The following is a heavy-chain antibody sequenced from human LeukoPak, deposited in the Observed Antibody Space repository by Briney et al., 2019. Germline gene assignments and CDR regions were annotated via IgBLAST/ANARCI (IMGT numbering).Heavy chain of an antibody. D-gene: IGHD6-13*01. CDR3: ARLTGYQQPTGAYYYCMDV. V-gene: IGHV4-4*09. CDR1: GGSISDYY. J-gene: IGHJ6*03. Sequence: PSETLSLTCAVSGGSISDYYWSWIRQPPGKGLEYIGYIYASGGTNYNPSLKSRVTISVDTSKNQFSLRLGSVTAADTAMYYCARLTGYQQPTGAYYYCMDVWGKGTTVTVSS. CDR2: IYASGGT.